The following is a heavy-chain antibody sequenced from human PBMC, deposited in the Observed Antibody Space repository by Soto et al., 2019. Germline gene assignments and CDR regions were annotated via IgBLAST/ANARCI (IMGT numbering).Heavy chain of an antibody. V-gene: IGHV1-69*12. CDR2: IIPIFGTA. CDR1: GGTFSSYA. J-gene: IGHJ4*02. Sequence: QVQLVQSGAEVKKPGSSVKVSCKASGGTFSSYAISWERQAPGQGLEWMGGIIPIFGTANYAQKFEGRVTIAAEESMSSAEMELTSLSSGDTAVYYCARAGRCSGGSCYHFDYWGQGTLVTVSS. D-gene: IGHD2-15*01. CDR3: ARAGRCSGGSCYHFDY.